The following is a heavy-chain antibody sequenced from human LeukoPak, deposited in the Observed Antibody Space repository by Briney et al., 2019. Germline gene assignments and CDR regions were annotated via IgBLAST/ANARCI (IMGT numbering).Heavy chain of an antibody. J-gene: IGHJ4*02. CDR3: AKGLRSNRAVAGTDY. CDR1: GFTFDNYA. V-gene: IGHV3-9*01. CDR2: ISWNGGST. D-gene: IGHD6-19*01. Sequence: GGSLRLSCAASGFTFDNYAMHWVRQAPGKGLEWVSGISWNGGSTGYADSVKGRFTISRGNAKNSLYLQMNSLRAEDTALYYCAKGLRSNRAVAGTDYWGPGTLVTVSS.